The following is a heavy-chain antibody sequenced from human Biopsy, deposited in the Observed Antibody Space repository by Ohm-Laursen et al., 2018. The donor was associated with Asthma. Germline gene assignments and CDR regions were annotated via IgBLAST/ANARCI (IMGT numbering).Heavy chain of an antibody. V-gene: IGHV3-23*01. D-gene: IGHD2-15*01. CDR1: GFTFSSYA. J-gene: IGHJ4*02. CDR3: AKAWEDIVVVVAVSDS. CDR2: ISGSGGST. Sequence: SLRLSCAASGFTFSSYAMSWVRQPPGKGLEWVSTISGSGGSTYYADSVKGRFTISRDNSKNTLHLQMNSLRAEDTAVYYCAKAWEDIVVVVAVSDSWGQGTLVTVSS.